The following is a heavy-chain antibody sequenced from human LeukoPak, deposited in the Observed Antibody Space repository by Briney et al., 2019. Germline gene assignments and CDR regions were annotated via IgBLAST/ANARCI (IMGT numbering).Heavy chain of an antibody. D-gene: IGHD6-13*01. CDR2: ISGSGGST. CDR1: GFTVSSNY. J-gene: IGHJ4*02. V-gene: IGHV3-23*01. CDR3: AKKNSSSWFDY. Sequence: PGGSLRLSCAASGFTVSSNYMSWVRQAPGKGLEWVSAISGSGGSTYYADSVKGRFTISRDNSKNTLYLQMNSLRAEDTAVYYCAKKNSSSWFDYWGQGTLVTVSS.